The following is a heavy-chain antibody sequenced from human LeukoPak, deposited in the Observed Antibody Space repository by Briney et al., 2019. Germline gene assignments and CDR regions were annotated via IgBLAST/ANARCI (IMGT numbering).Heavy chain of an antibody. CDR3: AREGRKWELPRPDAFDI. J-gene: IGHJ3*02. CDR1: VYTFTVYY. D-gene: IGHD1-26*01. V-gene: IGHV1-2*02. Sequence: GASVTVSFTASVYTFTVYYMHWVRQAPGQGGEWMGWINPNIGGTNSAQNFPRRVPMTRATSISTAYMDLSRLTSDDTAVYYCAREGRKWELPRPDAFDIWGQGTMVTVSS. CDR2: INPNIGGT.